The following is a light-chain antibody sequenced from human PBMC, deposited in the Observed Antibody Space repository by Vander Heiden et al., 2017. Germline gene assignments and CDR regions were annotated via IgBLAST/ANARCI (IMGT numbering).Light chain of an antibody. CDR1: NIGSKS. J-gene: IGLJ2*01. CDR3: QVWDSSSDHVV. Sequence: SYVLTQPPSVSVAPGQTARITCGGNNIGSKSVHWYQQKPGQAPVVVVYDDNDRPSGIPERFSGSNSGSTATLTISRVEAGDEADYYCQVWDSSSDHVVFGGGTKLTVL. V-gene: IGLV3-21*02. CDR2: DDN.